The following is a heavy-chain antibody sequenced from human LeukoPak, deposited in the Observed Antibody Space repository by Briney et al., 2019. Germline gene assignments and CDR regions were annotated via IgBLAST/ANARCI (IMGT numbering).Heavy chain of an antibody. CDR2: ISYDGSNK. J-gene: IGHJ3*02. D-gene: IGHD2-21*01. CDR1: GFTFSSYG. Sequence: PGGSLRLSCAASGFTFSSYGMHWVRQAPGKGLEWVAVISYDGSNKYYADSVKGRFTISRDNSKNTLYLQMNSLRAEDTAVYYCSSGSDDYAFYNWGQGTMVTVSS. CDR3: SSGSDDYAFYN. V-gene: IGHV3-30*03.